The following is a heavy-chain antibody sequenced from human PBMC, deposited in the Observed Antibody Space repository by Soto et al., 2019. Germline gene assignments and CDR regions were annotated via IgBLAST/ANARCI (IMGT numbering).Heavy chain of an antibody. CDR3: AIPYCSGGSCYYYGMNV. Sequence: PGESLKISCKGSGYSFTSYWIGWVRQMPGKGLEWMGIIYPGDSDTRYSPSFQGQVTISADKSISTAYLQWSSLKASDTAIYYCAIPYCSGGSCYYYGMNVWGQGTTVTVSS. CDR2: IYPGDSDT. J-gene: IGHJ6*02. V-gene: IGHV5-51*01. CDR1: GYSFTSYW. D-gene: IGHD2-15*01.